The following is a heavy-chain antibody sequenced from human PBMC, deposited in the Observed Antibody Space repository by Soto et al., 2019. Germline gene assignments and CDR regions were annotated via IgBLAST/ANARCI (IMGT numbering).Heavy chain of an antibody. J-gene: IGHJ3*02. CDR3: ARGYSGYADAFDI. CDR2: IYYSGST. V-gene: IGHV4-39*01. Sequence: QLQLQESGPGLVKPSETLSLTCTVSGGSISSSSYYWGWIRQPPGKGLEWIGSIYYSGSTYYNPAINRRVTIYVDTSKNQFSLKLSSVTAADTGVYYCARGYSGYADAFDIWGQGTMVTVSS. D-gene: IGHD5-12*01. CDR1: GGSISSSSYY.